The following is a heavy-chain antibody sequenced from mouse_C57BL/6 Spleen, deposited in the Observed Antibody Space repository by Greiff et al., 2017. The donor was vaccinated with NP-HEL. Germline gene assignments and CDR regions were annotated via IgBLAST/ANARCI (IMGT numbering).Heavy chain of an antibody. Sequence: EVMLVESGPELVKPGASVKMSCKASGYTFTDYNMHWVKQSHGKSLEWIGYINPNNGGTSYNQKFKGKATLTVNKSSSTAYMELRSLTSEDSAVYYCASPWDQAWFAYWGQGTLVTDSA. J-gene: IGHJ3*01. D-gene: IGHD4-1*01. V-gene: IGHV1-22*01. CDR3: ASPWDQAWFAY. CDR1: GYTFTDYN. CDR2: INPNNGGT.